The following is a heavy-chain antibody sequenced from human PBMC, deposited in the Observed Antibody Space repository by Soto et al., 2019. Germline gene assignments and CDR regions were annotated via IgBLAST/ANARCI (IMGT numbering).Heavy chain of an antibody. CDR2: IKQDGSEK. CDR1: GFTFSSHW. Sequence: QLVESGGGFVQPGESLRLSCAASGFTFSSHWINWIRQTPGRGLEWLAVIKQDGSEKYYVDSVKGRFTVSRDNAKNSAYLQMNSLRVDDTAVYYCARDWYMDYWGQGTLVTVSS. J-gene: IGHJ4*02. V-gene: IGHV3-7*04. D-gene: IGHD1-20*01. CDR3: ARDWYMDY.